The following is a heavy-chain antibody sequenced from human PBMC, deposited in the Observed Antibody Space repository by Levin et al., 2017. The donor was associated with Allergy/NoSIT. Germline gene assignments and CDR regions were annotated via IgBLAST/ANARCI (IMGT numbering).Heavy chain of an antibody. CDR2: IIPIFGTA. D-gene: IGHD3-10*01. Sequence: ASVKVSCKASGGTFSSYAISWVRQAPGQGLEWMGGIIPIFGTANYAQKFQGRVTITADESTSTAYMELSSLRSEDTAVYYCARVANTRGITMVRGVSFFDYWGQGTLVTVSS. CDR1: GGTFSSYA. CDR3: ARVANTRGITMVRGVSFFDY. J-gene: IGHJ4*02. V-gene: IGHV1-69*13.